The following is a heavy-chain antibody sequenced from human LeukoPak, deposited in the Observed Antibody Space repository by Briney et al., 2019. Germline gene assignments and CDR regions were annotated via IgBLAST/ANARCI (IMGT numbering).Heavy chain of an antibody. J-gene: IGHJ3*02. CDR1: GFTFSSYW. V-gene: IGHV3-7*03. D-gene: IGHD1-26*01. Sequence: GGSLRLSCAASGFTFSSYWMSWVRQAPGKGLEWVANIKQDGSEKYYVDSVKGRFTISRDNAKNSLYLQMNSLRAEDTALYHCARDGYSGSYFDAFDIWGQGTMVTVSS. CDR3: ARDGYSGSYFDAFDI. CDR2: IKQDGSEK.